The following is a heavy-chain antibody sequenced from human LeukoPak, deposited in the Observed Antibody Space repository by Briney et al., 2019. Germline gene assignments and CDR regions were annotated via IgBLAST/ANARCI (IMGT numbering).Heavy chain of an antibody. J-gene: IGHJ4*02. Sequence: PSEXXSLXCAVYGEPFNGYYWNWIRQSPGKXLXWIGEINHSGSTNYNPSLKSRVTISVDTSKNQFSLKLNSVTAADTAVYYCARAVSSGWYDYWGQGTLVTVSS. CDR3: ARAVSSGWYDY. V-gene: IGHV4-34*01. D-gene: IGHD6-19*01. CDR2: INHSGST. CDR1: GEPFNGYY.